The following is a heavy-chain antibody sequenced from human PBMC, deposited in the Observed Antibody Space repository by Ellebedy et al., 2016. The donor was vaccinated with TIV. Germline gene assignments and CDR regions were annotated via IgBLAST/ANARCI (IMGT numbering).Heavy chain of an antibody. J-gene: IGHJ3*02. CDR3: ARDMAWGKERGNDAFDI. Sequence: GESLKTSCAALGFRLINYWMTWVRHPPGQLLERVGNMRAAGSEKYFVESVRGRFTISRDNAKNSLYLQLNGLRADDTAVYFCARDMAWGKERGNDAFDIWGHGTLVVVSS. CDR1: GFRLINYW. D-gene: IGHD7-27*01. V-gene: IGHV3-7*01. CDR2: MRAAGSEK.